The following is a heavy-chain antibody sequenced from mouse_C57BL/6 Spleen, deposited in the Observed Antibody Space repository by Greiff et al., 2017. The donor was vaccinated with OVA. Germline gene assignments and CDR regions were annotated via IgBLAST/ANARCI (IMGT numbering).Heavy chain of an antibody. CDR1: GFTFSDYG. CDR3: AMPFITTVVAPFDY. D-gene: IGHD1-1*01. J-gene: IGHJ2*01. V-gene: IGHV5-17*01. CDR2: ISSGSSTI. Sequence: EVKLVESGGGLVKPGGSLKLSCAASGFTFSDYGMHWVRQAPEKGLEWVAYISSGSSTIYYADTVKGLFTISRDNAKNTLFLQMTSLRSEDTAMYYCAMPFITTVVAPFDYWGQGTTLTVSS.